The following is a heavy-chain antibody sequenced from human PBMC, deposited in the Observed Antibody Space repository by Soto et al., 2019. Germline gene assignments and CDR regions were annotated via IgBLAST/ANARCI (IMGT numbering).Heavy chain of an antibody. CDR3: ATEVEYTSAFGISSSFDY. CDR1: GFTLSSDA. Sequence: QGQLEESGGGVVQPGRSLRLSCAASGFTLSSDAIHWVRQAPGKGLEWVTVISKGGSNLYFADSVKGRFTISRDNSQNTLYLQMNSLRSEDTAVYYCATEVEYTSAFGISSSFDYWGQGTLVTVSS. D-gene: IGHD6-19*01. V-gene: IGHV3-30-3*01. CDR2: ISKGGSNL. J-gene: IGHJ4*02.